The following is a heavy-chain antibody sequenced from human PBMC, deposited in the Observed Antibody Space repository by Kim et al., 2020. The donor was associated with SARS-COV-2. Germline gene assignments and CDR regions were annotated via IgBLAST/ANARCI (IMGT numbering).Heavy chain of an antibody. CDR1: GFTFSSYG. CDR3: AKDPTRLWFGEFYFDY. Sequence: GGSLRLSCAASGFTFSSYGMHWVRQAPGKGLEWVAVISYDGSNKYYADSVKGRFIISRDNSKNTLYLQMNSLRAEDTAVYYCAKDPTRLWFGEFYFDYWGQGTLVTVSS. D-gene: IGHD3-10*01. CDR2: ISYDGSNK. V-gene: IGHV3-30*18. J-gene: IGHJ4*02.